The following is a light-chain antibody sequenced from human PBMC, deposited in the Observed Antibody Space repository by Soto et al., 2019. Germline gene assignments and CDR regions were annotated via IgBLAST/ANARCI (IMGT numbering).Light chain of an antibody. Sequence: QSVLTQPPSASGSPGQSVTISCTGTSSDIGAYIYVSWYQQHPGKAPKLMISEVSRRPSGVPERFSGSKSGNTASLTVSGLQADDEAHYYCSSYAGSNNFVLGNGTKVT. J-gene: IGLJ1*01. CDR3: SSYAGSNNFV. CDR1: SSDIGAYIY. CDR2: EVS. V-gene: IGLV2-8*01.